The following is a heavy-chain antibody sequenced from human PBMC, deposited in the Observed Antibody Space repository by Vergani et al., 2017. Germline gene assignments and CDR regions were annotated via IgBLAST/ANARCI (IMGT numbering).Heavy chain of an antibody. J-gene: IGHJ3*02. CDR3: ADIALTWGGSYTDAFDI. D-gene: IGHD1-26*01. CDR1: GFTFDDYA. CDR2: ISWNSGST. Sequence: EVQLVESGGGLVQPGRSLRLSCAASGFTFDDYAMHWVRQAPGKGLEWVSGISWNSGSTGYADSVKGRFTISRDNAKNSLYLQMNSLRAEDTALYYCADIALTWGGSYTDAFDIWGHGTMVTVSS. V-gene: IGHV3-9*01.